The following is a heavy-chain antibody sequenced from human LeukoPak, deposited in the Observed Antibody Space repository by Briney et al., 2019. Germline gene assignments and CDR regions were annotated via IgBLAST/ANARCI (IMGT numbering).Heavy chain of an antibody. J-gene: IGHJ6*02. V-gene: IGHV3-43*02. Sequence: HSGGSPRLSCAASGFTFDDYAMHWVRQAPGKGLEWVSLISGDGGSTYYADSVKGRFTISRDNSKNSLYLQMNSLRTEDTALYYCARASQYSSSWLYYYYYGMDVWGQGTTVTVSS. D-gene: IGHD6-13*01. CDR3: ARASQYSSSWLYYYYYGMDV. CDR2: ISGDGGST. CDR1: GFTFDDYA.